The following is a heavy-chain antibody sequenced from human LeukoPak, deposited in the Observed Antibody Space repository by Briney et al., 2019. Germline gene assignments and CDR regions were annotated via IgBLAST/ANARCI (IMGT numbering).Heavy chain of an antibody. CDR1: GGSISTTNYY. Sequence: SETLSLTCTVSGGSISTTNYYWGWIRQSPGKGLEWFGCVYYSGSTYYNPSLKSRVTISVDTSKNQFSLKLRSVTAADTAVYYCARGLFGEFYYYYYVDVWGKGTTVTVSS. CDR3: ARGLFGEFYYYYYVDV. V-gene: IGHV4-39*07. CDR2: VYYSGST. D-gene: IGHD3-10*02. J-gene: IGHJ6*03.